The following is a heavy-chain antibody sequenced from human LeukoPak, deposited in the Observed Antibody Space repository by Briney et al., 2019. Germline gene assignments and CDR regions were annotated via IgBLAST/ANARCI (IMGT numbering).Heavy chain of an antibody. Sequence: SETLSLTCSVSGYSISTGYYWGWIRQPPGKGLEWIGSIYYSGSTYYNPSLKSRVTISVDTSKNQFSLKLSSVTAADTAVYYCARPLVGATSTDAFDIWGQGTMVTASS. CDR2: IYYSGST. V-gene: IGHV4-38-2*01. J-gene: IGHJ3*02. D-gene: IGHD1-26*01. CDR1: GYSISTGYY. CDR3: ARPLVGATSTDAFDI.